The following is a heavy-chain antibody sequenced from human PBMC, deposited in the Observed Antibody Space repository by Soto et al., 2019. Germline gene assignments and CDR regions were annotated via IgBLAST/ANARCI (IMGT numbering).Heavy chain of an antibody. CDR2: IYSGGST. CDR1: GFTVSSNY. D-gene: IGHD5-12*01. J-gene: IGHJ4*02. CDR3: ARATGNQREWLRSRMVYDY. Sequence: EVQLVESGGGLVQPGGSLRLSCAASGFTVSSNYMSWVRQAPGKGLEWVSVIYSGGSTYYADSVKGRFTISRDNSKNTLYLQMNSLRAEDTAVYYCARATGNQREWLRSRMVYDYWGQGTLVTVSS. V-gene: IGHV3-66*01.